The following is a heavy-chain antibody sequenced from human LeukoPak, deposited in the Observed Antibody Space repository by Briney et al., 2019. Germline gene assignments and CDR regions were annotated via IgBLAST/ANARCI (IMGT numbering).Heavy chain of an antibody. Sequence: SETLSLTCTVSGGSISSYYWSWIRQPPGKGLEWIGYIYYSGSTNYNPSLKSRVTISVDTSKNQFSLKLSSVTAADTAVYYCARDGGSSVFDDWGQGSLVTVSS. CDR2: IYYSGST. CDR3: ARDGGSSVFDD. J-gene: IGHJ4*02. D-gene: IGHD2-2*01. V-gene: IGHV4-59*12. CDR1: GGSISSYY.